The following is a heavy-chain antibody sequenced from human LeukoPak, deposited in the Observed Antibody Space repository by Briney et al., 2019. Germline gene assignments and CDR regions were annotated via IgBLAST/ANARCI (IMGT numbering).Heavy chain of an antibody. CDR2: LYYGGNT. J-gene: IGHJ5*02. D-gene: IGHD3-10*01. V-gene: IGHV4-39*01. Sequence: SETLSLTCTVSGGSISSSRYYWGWIRQPPGKGLEWIGSLYYGGNTYYNPSLKTRVSISVDTSENQFSLKLSSVTAADTAVYYCARHGAERYYYGSGNWFDPWGQGTLVTVSS. CDR1: GGSISSSRYY. CDR3: ARHGAERYYYGSGNWFDP.